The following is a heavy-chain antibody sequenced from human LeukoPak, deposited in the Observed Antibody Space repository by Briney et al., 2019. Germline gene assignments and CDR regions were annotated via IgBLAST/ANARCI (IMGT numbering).Heavy chain of an antibody. D-gene: IGHD6-13*01. CDR3: VDSSWRY. Sequence: GGSLRLSCAASGFTVSTNYMSWVRQAPGKGLEWVSIIYSGGNTYYADSVKGRFTISRDTSNNMVYHQMNSLGVEDTAVYYCVDSSWRYWGQGTVVTVSS. J-gene: IGHJ4*02. CDR2: IYSGGNT. CDR1: GFTVSTNY. V-gene: IGHV3-53*01.